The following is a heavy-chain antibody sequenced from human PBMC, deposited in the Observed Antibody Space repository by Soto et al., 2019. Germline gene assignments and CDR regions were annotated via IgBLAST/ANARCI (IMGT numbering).Heavy chain of an antibody. Sequence: ASVKVSCKASGYTFTSYGISWVRQAPGQGLEWMGWISAYNGNTNYAQRLQGRVTMTTDTSTSTAYMELRSLRSDDTAVYYCARETEGYSSGWYDEYAVFDIWRQGTMVTVSS. CDR1: GYTFTSYG. D-gene: IGHD6-19*01. V-gene: IGHV1-18*01. CDR3: ARETEGYSSGWYDEYAVFDI. CDR2: ISAYNGNT. J-gene: IGHJ3*02.